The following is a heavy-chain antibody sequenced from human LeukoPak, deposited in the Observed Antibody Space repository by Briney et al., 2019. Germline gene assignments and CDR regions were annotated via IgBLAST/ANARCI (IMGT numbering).Heavy chain of an antibody. CDR3: ARDHKLRELLWFGELYNWFDP. V-gene: IGHV1-46*01. CDR2: INPRGTST. D-gene: IGHD3-10*01. CDR1: GYSFTSHY. Sequence: ASVKVSCKASGYSFTSHYMHWVRQAPGQGLEWMGLINPRGTSTIYAEKFQGRVTMTTDTSTSTAYMELRSLRSDDTAVYYCARDHKLRELLWFGELYNWFDPWGQGTLVTVSS. J-gene: IGHJ5*02.